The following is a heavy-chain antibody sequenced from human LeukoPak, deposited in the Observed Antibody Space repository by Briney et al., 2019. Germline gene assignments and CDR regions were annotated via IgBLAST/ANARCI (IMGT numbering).Heavy chain of an antibody. J-gene: IGHJ4*02. D-gene: IGHD7-27*01. Sequence: GGSLRLSCAASGFTFSSYEMNWVRQAPGKGLEWVSYISSSGSTIYYADSVKGRFTISRDNAKNSLYLQMNSLRAEDTAVYYCARAPPSYWGSASWGQGTLVTVSS. CDR3: ARAPPSYWGSAS. V-gene: IGHV3-48*03. CDR1: GFTFSSYE. CDR2: ISSSGSTI.